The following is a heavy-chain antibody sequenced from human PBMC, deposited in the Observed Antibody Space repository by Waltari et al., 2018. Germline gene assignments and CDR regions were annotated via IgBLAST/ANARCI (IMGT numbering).Heavy chain of an antibody. CDR3: ARHIAVAVFAFDI. CDR2: IYHSGST. J-gene: IGHJ3*02. D-gene: IGHD6-19*01. Sequence: QVQLQESGPGLVKPSETLSLTCAVSGYSISSGYYWGWIRQPPGKGLEWIGSIYHSGSTYYNPSLKSRVTISVDTSKNQFSLKLSSVTAADTAVYYCARHIAVAVFAFDIWGQGTMVTVSS. V-gene: IGHV4-38-2*01. CDR1: GYSISSGYY.